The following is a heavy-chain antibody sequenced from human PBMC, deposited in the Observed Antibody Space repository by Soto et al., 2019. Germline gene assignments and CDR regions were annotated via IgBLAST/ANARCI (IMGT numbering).Heavy chain of an antibody. D-gene: IGHD3-22*01. Sequence: PGGSLRLSCAASGFTFSSYSMHWVRQAPGKGLVWVSRINSDGSSTSYADSVKGRFTISRDNAKNTLYLQMNSLRAEDTAVYYCARGTTYYYDSSGSAFDIWGQGTMVTVSS. J-gene: IGHJ3*02. CDR2: INSDGSST. V-gene: IGHV3-74*01. CDR1: GFTFSSYS. CDR3: ARGTTYYYDSSGSAFDI.